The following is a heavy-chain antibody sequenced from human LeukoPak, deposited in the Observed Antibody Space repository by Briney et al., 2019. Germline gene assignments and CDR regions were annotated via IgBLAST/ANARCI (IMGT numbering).Heavy chain of an antibody. CDR3: AREGNGGWFDP. V-gene: IGHV3-66*01. CDR2: IYSNGNT. J-gene: IGHJ5*02. D-gene: IGHD1-1*01. CDR1: GFTVSNIY. Sequence: GGSLRLSCAASGFTVSNIYMSWVRQAPGKGLEWVSLIYSNGNTYYTDSVKGRFTISRDNAKNSLYLQMNSLRAEDTAVYYCAREGNGGWFDPWGQGTLVTVSS.